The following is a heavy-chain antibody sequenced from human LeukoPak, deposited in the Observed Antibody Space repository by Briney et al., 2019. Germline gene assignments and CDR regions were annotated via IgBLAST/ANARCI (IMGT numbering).Heavy chain of an antibody. D-gene: IGHD5/OR15-5a*01. CDR3: ARVAYSVFDSHFQH. CDR2: TNSDGSTT. J-gene: IGHJ1*01. Sequence: GGSLRLSCAASGXTFSNYWMHWVRQAPGKGLVWVSRTNSDGSTTTYADSVKGRFTISRDNAKNTLYLQMNSLRAEDTAVYYCARVAYSVFDSHFQHWGQGTLVTVSS. V-gene: IGHV3-74*01. CDR1: GXTFSNYW.